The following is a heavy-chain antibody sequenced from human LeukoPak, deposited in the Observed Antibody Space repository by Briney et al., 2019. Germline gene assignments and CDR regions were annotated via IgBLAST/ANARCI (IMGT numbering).Heavy chain of an antibody. CDR3: ARMRDCSGGSCSHRSYFDY. CDR1: GGSFSGYY. V-gene: IGHV4-34*01. Sequence: PSETLSLTCAVYGGSFSGYYWSWIRQPPGKGLEWIGEINHSGSTNYNPSLKSRVTISVDTSKNQFSLKLSSVTAADTAVYYCARMRDCSGGSCSHRSYFDYWGQGTLVTVSS. CDR2: INHSGST. J-gene: IGHJ4*02. D-gene: IGHD2-15*01.